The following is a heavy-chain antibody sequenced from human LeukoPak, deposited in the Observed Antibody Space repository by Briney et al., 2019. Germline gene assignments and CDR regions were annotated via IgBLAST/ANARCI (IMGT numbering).Heavy chain of an antibody. D-gene: IGHD1-26*01. Sequence: GGSLRLSCAASGFTFSSHAMSWVRQAPGKGLEWVSAISGSGGSTYYADSVKGRFTISRDNSKNTLYLQMNSLRAEDTAVYYCAKDRGVSGSYEPLDYWGQGTLVTVSS. V-gene: IGHV3-23*01. CDR3: AKDRGVSGSYEPLDY. CDR1: GFTFSSHA. J-gene: IGHJ4*02. CDR2: ISGSGGST.